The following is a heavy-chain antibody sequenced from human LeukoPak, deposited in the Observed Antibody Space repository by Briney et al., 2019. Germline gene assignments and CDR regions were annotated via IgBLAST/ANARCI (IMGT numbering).Heavy chain of an antibody. CDR1: GYTFTDYY. Sequence: ASVKVSCKASGYTFTDYYMHWVRQDPGQGLEWVGVINPSGGSPTYTQKFQGRVTMTSDTSTSTVYMELSSLRSDDTAVYFCARGHRIAARGDYFAYWGQGTLVTVSS. J-gene: IGHJ4*02. CDR3: ARGHRIAARGDYFAY. D-gene: IGHD6-6*01. V-gene: IGHV1-46*01. CDR2: INPSGGSP.